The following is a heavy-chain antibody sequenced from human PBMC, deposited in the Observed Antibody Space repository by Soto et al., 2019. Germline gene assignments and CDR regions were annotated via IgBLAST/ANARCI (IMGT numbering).Heavy chain of an antibody. J-gene: IGHJ5*02. Sequence: QVQLVQSGAEVKKPGASVKVSCKASGYTFTSYDINWVRQATGQGLEWMGWMNPNSGNTGYAQKFQGRVTMTGNTSISTDYMELSSLRSEDTAVYYCARGPCISTSCSTRINWFDPWGQGTLVTVSS. CDR3: ARGPCISTSCSTRINWFDP. V-gene: IGHV1-8*01. D-gene: IGHD2-2*01. CDR2: MNPNSGNT. CDR1: GYTFTSYD.